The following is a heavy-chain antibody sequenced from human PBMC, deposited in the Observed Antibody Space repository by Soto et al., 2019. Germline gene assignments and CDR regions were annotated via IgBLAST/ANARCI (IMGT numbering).Heavy chain of an antibody. D-gene: IGHD1-26*01. CDR3: ASRDQERDAFDI. CDR2: ISSSSSYI. CDR1: GFTFSSYS. Sequence: EVQLVESGGGLVKPGGSLRLSCAASGFTFSSYSMNWVRQAPGKGLEWVSSISSSSSYIYYADSVKGRFTISRDNAKNSLYLQMNSLRAEDTAVYYCASRDQERDAFDIWGQGTMVTVSS. V-gene: IGHV3-21*01. J-gene: IGHJ3*02.